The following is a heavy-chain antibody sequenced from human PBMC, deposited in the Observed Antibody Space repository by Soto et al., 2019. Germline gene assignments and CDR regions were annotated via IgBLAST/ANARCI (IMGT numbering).Heavy chain of an antibody. CDR1: GFTFSSYA. J-gene: IGHJ4*02. CDR2: ISGSGGST. D-gene: IGHD6-6*01. V-gene: IGHV3-23*01. Sequence: GGSLRLSCAASGFTFSSYAMHWVRQAPGKGLEWVPAISGSGGSTYYADSVKGRFTISRDNSKNTLYLQMNSLRAEDTAVYYCAKAVIAARYYFDYWGQGTLVTVSS. CDR3: AKAVIAARYYFDY.